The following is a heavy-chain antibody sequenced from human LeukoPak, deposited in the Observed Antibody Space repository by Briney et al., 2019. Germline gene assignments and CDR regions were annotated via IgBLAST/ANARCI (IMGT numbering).Heavy chain of an antibody. Sequence: SETLSLTCTVSGGSISSYYWSWIRQPPGKGLEWIGYICSSGSTDYNPSLKSRVTISEDTSKNQFSLKLNSVTAADTAVYYCASASSSWYHGFDYWGQGTLVTVSS. V-gene: IGHV4-4*09. CDR3: ASASSSWYHGFDY. CDR2: ICSSGST. J-gene: IGHJ4*02. CDR1: GGSISSYY. D-gene: IGHD6-13*01.